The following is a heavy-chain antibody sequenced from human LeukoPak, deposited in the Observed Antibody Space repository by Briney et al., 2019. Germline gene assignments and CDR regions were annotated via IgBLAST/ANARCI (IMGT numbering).Heavy chain of an antibody. J-gene: IGHJ6*02. CDR1: GFTFSSYE. Sequence: GGSLRLSCAASGFTFSSYEMNWVRQAPGKGLEWVSYISSSGSTIYYADSVKGRFTISRDNAKNSLYLQMNSLRAEDTAVYYCARDYYDFWSGYYSGYYYGMDVWGQGTTVTVSS. CDR2: ISSSGSTI. CDR3: ARDYYDFWSGYYSGYYYGMDV. V-gene: IGHV3-48*03. D-gene: IGHD3-3*01.